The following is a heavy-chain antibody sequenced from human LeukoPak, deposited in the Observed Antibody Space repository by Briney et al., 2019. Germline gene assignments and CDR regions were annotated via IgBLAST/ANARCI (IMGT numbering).Heavy chain of an antibody. V-gene: IGHV3-13*01. J-gene: IGHJ4*02. CDR1: GFPFSSYD. CDR2: IGAAGDT. CDR3: ARGRPDVFDY. Sequence: GGSLRLSCAASGFPFSSYDMHWVRQATGKGLEWVSAIGAAGDTYYPGSVKGRFTISRENAKNSLYLQMNSLRAGDTAVYYCARGRPDVFDYWGQGTLVTVSS.